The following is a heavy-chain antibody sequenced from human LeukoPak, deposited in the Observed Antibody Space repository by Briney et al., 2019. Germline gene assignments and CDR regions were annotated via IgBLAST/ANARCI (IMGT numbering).Heavy chain of an antibody. CDR3: ARNGGSGTYYEGSFDY. Sequence: SETLSLTCTVSGGSISSYYWSRIRQSAGKGLEWIGRIYTSGSTNYNPSLKSRVTMSVDTSKNQFSLKLSSVTAADTAVYYCARNGGSGTYYEGSFDYWGQGTLVTVSS. CDR2: IYTSGST. V-gene: IGHV4-4*07. D-gene: IGHD1-26*01. CDR1: GGSISSYY. J-gene: IGHJ4*02.